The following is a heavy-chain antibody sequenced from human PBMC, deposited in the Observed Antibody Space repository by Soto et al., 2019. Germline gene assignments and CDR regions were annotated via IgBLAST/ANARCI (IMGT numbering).Heavy chain of an antibody. CDR3: ARAHGNYYYGMDV. Sequence: SETLSLTCAVSGGSISSSNWWSWVRQPPGKGLEWIGEIYHSGSTNYNPSLKSRVTISVDKSKNQFSLKLSSVTAADTAVYYCARAHGNYYYGMDVWGQGTTVTV. J-gene: IGHJ6*02. CDR1: GGSISSSNW. CDR2: IYHSGST. V-gene: IGHV4-4*02. D-gene: IGHD4-17*01.